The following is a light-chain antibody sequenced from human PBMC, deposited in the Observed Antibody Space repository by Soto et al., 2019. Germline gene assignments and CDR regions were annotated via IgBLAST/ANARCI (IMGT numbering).Light chain of an antibody. J-gene: IGLJ2*01. V-gene: IGLV2-23*02. Sequence: QSALTQPASVSGSPEQSITISCTGTSSDVGAYNLVSWYQQHPGKAPRLIIHEVSKWPSGVSDRFSGSKSGTTASLTISGLQAEDEAYYYCCAYAGSRVIFGGGTKLTVL. CDR2: EVS. CDR1: SSDVGAYNL. CDR3: CAYAGSRVI.